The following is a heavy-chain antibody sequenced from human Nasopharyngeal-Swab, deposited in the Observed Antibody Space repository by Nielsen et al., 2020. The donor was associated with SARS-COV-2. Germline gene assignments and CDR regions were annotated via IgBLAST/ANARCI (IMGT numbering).Heavy chain of an antibody. Sequence: ASVKVSCKASGYTFTSYYMHWVRQAPGQGLEWMGIINPSGGSTSYVQKFQGRVTMTRDTSTSTVYMELSSLRSEDTAVYYRARDEGRGLLTGFLKNWFDPWGQGTLVTVSS. CDR2: INPSGGST. CDR1: GYTFTSYY. D-gene: IGHD1-26*01. J-gene: IGHJ5*02. CDR3: ARDEGRGLLTGFLKNWFDP. V-gene: IGHV1-46*01.